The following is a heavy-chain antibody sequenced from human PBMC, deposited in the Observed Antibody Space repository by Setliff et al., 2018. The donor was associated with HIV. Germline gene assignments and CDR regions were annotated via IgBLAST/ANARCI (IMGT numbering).Heavy chain of an antibody. CDR1: GGTFSSYA. Sequence: GASVKVSCKASGGTFSSYAINWVRQAPGQGLEWMGGTIPMYGTANYAQEFKDRLTITADESTSTAYMELSSLRSEDTAVYYCAKGPLYSGYDLDYYCYYMDVWGKGTTVTVSS. V-gene: IGHV1-69*13. CDR3: AKGPLYSGYDLDYYCYYMDV. CDR2: TIPMYGTA. J-gene: IGHJ6*03. D-gene: IGHD5-12*01.